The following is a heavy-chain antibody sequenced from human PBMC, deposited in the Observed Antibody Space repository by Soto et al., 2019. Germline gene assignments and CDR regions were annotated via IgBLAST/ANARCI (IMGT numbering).Heavy chain of an antibody. Sequence: GGSLRLSCAASGFTLSTYWMHWVRQSPEKGLVWVSRINGDGSSTAYADSVKGRFTISRDNAKNSLYLQMNSLRAEDTAVYYCARDKGRSPLDYWGQGTLVTVSS. D-gene: IGHD2-15*01. CDR2: INGDGSST. CDR1: GFTLSTYW. J-gene: IGHJ4*02. CDR3: ARDKGRSPLDY. V-gene: IGHV3-74*01.